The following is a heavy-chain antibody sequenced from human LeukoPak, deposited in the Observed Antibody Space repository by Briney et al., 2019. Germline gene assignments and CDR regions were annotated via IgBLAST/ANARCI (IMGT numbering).Heavy chain of an antibody. CDR1: GFTFSSYW. Sequence: PGGSLRLSCAASGFTFSSYWMHWVRQAPGKWLVWVSRINSDGSSTSYADSVKGRFTISRDNAKNTLYLQMNSLRAEDTAVYYCARAYYYDSKPFDYWGQGTLVTVSS. CDR2: INSDGSST. J-gene: IGHJ4*02. D-gene: IGHD3-22*01. V-gene: IGHV3-74*01. CDR3: ARAYYYDSKPFDY.